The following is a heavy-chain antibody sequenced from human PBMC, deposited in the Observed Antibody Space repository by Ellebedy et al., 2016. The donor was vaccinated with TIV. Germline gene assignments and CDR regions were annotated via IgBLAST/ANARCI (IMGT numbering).Heavy chain of an antibody. V-gene: IGHV1-69*04. CDR1: GGTFNNSA. J-gene: IGHJ4*02. CDR3: ARDTPYYYGSGSLGY. Sequence: ASVKVSCKASGGTFNNSAITWVRQAPGQGLEWMGRIIPIVEKTNYAQKFQARVAITADKATSTVYMELSRLRSDDTAVYYCARDTPYYYGSGSLGYWGQGTLVTVSS. CDR2: IIPIVEKT. D-gene: IGHD3-10*01.